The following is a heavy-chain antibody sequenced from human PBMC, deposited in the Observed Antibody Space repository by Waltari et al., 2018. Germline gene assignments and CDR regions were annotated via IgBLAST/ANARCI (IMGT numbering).Heavy chain of an antibody. CDR1: GGSISSHY. Sequence: QVQLQESGPGLVKPSETLSLTCTVSGGSISSHYWSWIRPPPGKGLEWIGEINHSGSTNYNPSLKSRVTISVDTSKNQFSLKLSSVTAADTAVYYCARGRVGATKVCWFDPWGQGTLVTVSS. CDR3: ARGRVGATKVCWFDP. CDR2: INHSGST. D-gene: IGHD1-26*01. V-gene: IGHV4-34*01. J-gene: IGHJ5*02.